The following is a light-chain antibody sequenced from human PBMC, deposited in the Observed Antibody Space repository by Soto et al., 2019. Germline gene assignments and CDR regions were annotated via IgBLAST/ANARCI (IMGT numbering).Light chain of an antibody. CDR3: SSYAGSNNFVV. J-gene: IGLJ2*01. V-gene: IGLV2-8*01. Sequence: QSALTQPPSASGSPGQSVTISCTGTSSDFGGYNYVSWYQQHPGESPKLMIYDVNKRPSGVPDRFSGSKSGNTASLTVSGLQAEDEADYYCSSYAGSNNFVVFGGGTKVTVL. CDR2: DVN. CDR1: SSDFGGYNY.